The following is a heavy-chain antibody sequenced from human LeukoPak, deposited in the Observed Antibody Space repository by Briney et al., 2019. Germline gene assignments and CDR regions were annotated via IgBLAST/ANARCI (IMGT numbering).Heavy chain of an antibody. Sequence: SETLSLTCTVSGGSIGSNYWTWIRQPPGKGLEYIGYIYYTGGTNYNPSLKSRVAISVDTSKNQFSLKLSSVTAADTAVYYCARADNYDFWSGYEVGAFDIWGQGTMVTVSS. V-gene: IGHV4-59*01. CDR3: ARADNYDFWSGYEVGAFDI. J-gene: IGHJ3*02. D-gene: IGHD3-3*01. CDR1: GGSIGSNY. CDR2: IYYTGGT.